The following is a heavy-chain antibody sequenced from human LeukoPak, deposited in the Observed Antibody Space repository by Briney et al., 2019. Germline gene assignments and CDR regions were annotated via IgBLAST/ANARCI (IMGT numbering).Heavy chain of an antibody. J-gene: IGHJ4*02. D-gene: IGHD3-22*01. CDR1: GGSISSYY. CDR2: IYYSGST. Sequence: SETLSLTCTVSGGSISSYYWSWIRQPPGKGLEWIGYIYYSGSTNYNPSLKSRVTISVDTSKNQFSLKLSSVTAADTAVYYCARRVRYDSSGYYFRIFDYWGQGTLVTVSS. V-gene: IGHV4-59*12. CDR3: ARRVRYDSSGYYFRIFDY.